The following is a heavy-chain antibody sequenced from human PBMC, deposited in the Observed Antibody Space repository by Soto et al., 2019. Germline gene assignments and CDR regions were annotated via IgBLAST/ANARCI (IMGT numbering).Heavy chain of an antibody. J-gene: IGHJ4*02. CDR2: ISYNGKNK. V-gene: IGHV3-30*04. Sequence: PWGSLRLSCAASGFTLNNYAIHWFRQFPFKWLEWVAFISYNGKNKYYGDSVKGRFTISRDDSKNTLFLQMNNLRGEDTAVYYCATDGVQYVVSGLYFFDYWGQGTLVTVSS. CDR3: ATDGVQYVVSGLYFFDY. CDR1: GFTLNNYA. D-gene: IGHD2-15*01.